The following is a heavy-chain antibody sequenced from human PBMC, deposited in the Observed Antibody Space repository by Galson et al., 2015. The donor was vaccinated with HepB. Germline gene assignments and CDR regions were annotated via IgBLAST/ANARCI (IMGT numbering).Heavy chain of an antibody. CDR2: IGTRGGT. D-gene: IGHD6-19*01. CDR3: AKGDSSAWPYCFDS. CDR1: GFTFSSYA. Sequence: SLRLSCAASGFTFSSYAMGWVRQAPGKGLELVSSIGTRGGTDYAAFVKGRFTISRDNSKNTLYLQMDSLRAEDTAIFYCAKGDSSAWPYCFDSWGQGTLVTVSS. J-gene: IGHJ4*02. V-gene: IGHV3-23*01.